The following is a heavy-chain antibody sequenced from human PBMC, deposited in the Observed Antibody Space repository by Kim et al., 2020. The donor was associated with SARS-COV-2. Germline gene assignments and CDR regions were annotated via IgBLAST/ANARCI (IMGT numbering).Heavy chain of an antibody. Sequence: YYADSGKGRFTITRDNAKNSLYLQMNSLRAEDTAVYYGATISGVGAPGADWGQGTLVTVSS. V-gene: IGHV3-48*03. D-gene: IGHD1-26*01. J-gene: IGHJ4*02. CDR3: ATISGVGAPGAD.